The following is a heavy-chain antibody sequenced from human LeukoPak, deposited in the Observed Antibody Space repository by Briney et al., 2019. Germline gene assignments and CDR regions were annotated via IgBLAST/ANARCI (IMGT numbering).Heavy chain of an antibody. CDR1: GFTFSSYA. Sequence: GGSLRLSCAASGFTFSSYAMSWVRQAPGKGLEWVSAISGSGGSTYYAGSVKGRFTISRDNSKNTLYLQMSSLRADDTAVYYCARDSRWIQFDYWGQGTLVTVSS. D-gene: IGHD5-18*01. CDR3: ARDSRWIQFDY. CDR2: ISGSGGST. J-gene: IGHJ4*02. V-gene: IGHV3-23*01.